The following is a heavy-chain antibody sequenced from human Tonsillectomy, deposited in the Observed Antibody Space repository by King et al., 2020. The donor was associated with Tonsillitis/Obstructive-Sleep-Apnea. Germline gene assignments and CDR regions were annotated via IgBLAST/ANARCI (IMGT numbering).Heavy chain of an antibody. Sequence: VQLVESGGRLVQPGRSLRLSCTASGFTFGDYSMNWVRQAPGKGLEWGGFIRTKPYGGTTEYIASVKGRFTISRDDSKNIGFLQMNSLKTEDTAVYYCSRWGGTANCAFDILRQGTVVTVFS. CDR3: SRWGGTANCAFDI. D-gene: IGHD1-1*01. J-gene: IGHJ3*02. CDR2: IRTKPYGGTT. V-gene: IGHV3-49*04. CDR1: GFTFGDYS.